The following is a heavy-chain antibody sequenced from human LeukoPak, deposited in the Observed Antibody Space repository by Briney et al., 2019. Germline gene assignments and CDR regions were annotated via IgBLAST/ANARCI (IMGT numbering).Heavy chain of an antibody. CDR1: GYSISSGYN. J-gene: IGHJ5*02. D-gene: IGHD3-3*01. CDR3: ARGTHMEAYYDSWSGYQDNWFDP. V-gene: IGHV4-38-2*02. Sequence: SETLSLTCTVSGYSISSGYNWGWIRQPPGKGLEWTGSIYHSGSTYYNPSLKSRVTISVDTSKNQFSLKLSSVTAADTAVYYCARGTHMEAYYDSWSGYQDNWFDPWGQGTLVTVSS. CDR2: IYHSGST.